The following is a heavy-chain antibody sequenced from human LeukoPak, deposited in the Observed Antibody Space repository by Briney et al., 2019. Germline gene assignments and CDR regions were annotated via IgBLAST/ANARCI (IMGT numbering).Heavy chain of an antibody. Sequence: PGGSLRLSCAASGFPLSSYAMSWVRQAPGKGLEWVSAISGSGGSTYYADSVKGRFTISRDNSKNTLYLQMNSLRAEDTAVYYCAKNNGIYYGDYGYDYWGQGTLVTVSS. CDR1: GFPLSSYA. CDR2: ISGSGGST. J-gene: IGHJ4*02. D-gene: IGHD4-17*01. CDR3: AKNNGIYYGDYGYDY. V-gene: IGHV3-23*01.